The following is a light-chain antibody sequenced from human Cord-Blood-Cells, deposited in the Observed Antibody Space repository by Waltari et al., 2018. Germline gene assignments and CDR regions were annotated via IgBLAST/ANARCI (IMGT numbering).Light chain of an antibody. J-gene: IGLJ2*01. CDR2: EVS. CDR3: SSYAGSNNLV. Sequence: QSALTRPPSASGSPGQSVTISCTGTSSDVGGSNYVSWYQQHPGKAPKLMIYEVSKRPSGVPDRFSGSKSGNTASLTVSGLQAEDEADYYCSSYAGSNNLVFGGGTKLTVL. CDR1: SSDVGGSNY. V-gene: IGLV2-8*01.